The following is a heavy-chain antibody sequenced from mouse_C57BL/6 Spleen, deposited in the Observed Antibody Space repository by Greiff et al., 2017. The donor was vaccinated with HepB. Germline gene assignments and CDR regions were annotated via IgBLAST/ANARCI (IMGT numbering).Heavy chain of an antibody. CDR1: GYTFTSYW. CDR2: IDPNSGGT. V-gene: IGHV1-72*01. J-gene: IGHJ4*01. Sequence: QVQLKQPGAELVKPGASVKLSCKASGYTFTSYWMHWVKQRPGRGLEWIGRIDPNSGGTKYNEKFKSKATLTVDKPSSTAYMQLSSLTSEDSAVYYCARSSRPLPMDYWGQGTSVTVSS. CDR3: ARSSRPLPMDY.